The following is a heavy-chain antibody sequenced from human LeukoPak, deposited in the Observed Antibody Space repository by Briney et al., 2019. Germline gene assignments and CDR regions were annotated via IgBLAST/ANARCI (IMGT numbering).Heavy chain of an antibody. D-gene: IGHD2-15*01. CDR3: TGCSGGSCYSRGKYGVDV. Sequence: TGGSLRLSCAASGFTFSSYWMHWVRQAPGKGLVWVSRISSDGSSISYADSAKGRFTISRDNAKNTLYLQMNSLRADDTAVYYCTGCSGGSCYSRGKYGVDVWGQGTTVIVSS. J-gene: IGHJ6*02. CDR1: GFTFSSYW. CDR2: ISSDGSSI. V-gene: IGHV3-74*01.